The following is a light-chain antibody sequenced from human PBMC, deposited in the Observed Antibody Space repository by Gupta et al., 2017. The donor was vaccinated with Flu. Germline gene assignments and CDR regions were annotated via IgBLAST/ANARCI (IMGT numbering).Light chain of an antibody. CDR3: QQNFRTVL. V-gene: IGKV1-39*01. Sequence: DIQMTQSPSSLSASVGDRVTITCRASQNIYTYLNWYQQKPGKAPKLIIYLASTLQRGVPSRFSGSGDVKDFTLTSSERHDEDCANYCGQQNFRTVLFGQGTQLEIK. CDR1: QNIYTY. J-gene: IGKJ2*01. CDR2: LAS.